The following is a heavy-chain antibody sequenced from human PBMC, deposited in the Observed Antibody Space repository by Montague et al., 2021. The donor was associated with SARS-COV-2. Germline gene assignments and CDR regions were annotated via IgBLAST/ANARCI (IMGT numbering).Heavy chain of an antibody. V-gene: IGHV4-59*01. J-gene: IGHJ5*02. Sequence: SETLSLTCTVSNGSISSYYWNWVRQPPGKRLEWIGYIYYRGSTNYNPSLGSGVTVSIYTAKNQFSLKLRSVTAADTVVYFCAREGLNNWFDPWGQGTLVTVSS. CDR2: IYYRGST. CDR3: AREGLNNWFDP. CDR1: NGSISSYY.